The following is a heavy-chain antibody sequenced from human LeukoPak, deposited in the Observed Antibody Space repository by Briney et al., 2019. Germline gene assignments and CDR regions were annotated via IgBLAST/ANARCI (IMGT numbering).Heavy chain of an antibody. D-gene: IGHD4-17*01. CDR2: VSRSGGSI. J-gene: IGHJ1*01. CDR3: AKEIYGDSTGGRFQH. Sequence: PGGSLRLSCAASGFTFSNNVMSWVRQAPGKGLEWVSSVSRSGGSIYYADSVKGRFTSSRDNSKNTLYLQMNSLRVDDTAVYYCAKEIYGDSTGGRFQHWGQGTLVTVSS. CDR1: GFTFSNNV. V-gene: IGHV3-23*01.